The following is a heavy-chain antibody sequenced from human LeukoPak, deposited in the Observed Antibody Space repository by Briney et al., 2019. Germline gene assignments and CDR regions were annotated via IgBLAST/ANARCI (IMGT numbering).Heavy chain of an antibody. J-gene: IGHJ4*02. V-gene: IGHV3-9*01. Sequence: GRSLRLSCAASGFTFDDYAMHWVRQAPGKGLEWVAVISWNSGSIGYADSVKGRFTISRDNAKNSLYLQMNSLRAADTAVYYCARDRRAAAGTIDYWGQGTLVTVSS. CDR3: ARDRRAAAGTIDY. CDR1: GFTFDDYA. D-gene: IGHD6-13*01. CDR2: ISWNSGSI.